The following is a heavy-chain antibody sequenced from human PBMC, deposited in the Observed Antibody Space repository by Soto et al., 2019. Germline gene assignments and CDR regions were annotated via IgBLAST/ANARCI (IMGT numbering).Heavy chain of an antibody. V-gene: IGHV1-3*01. CDR1: GYTFTSYA. CDR2: INAGNGNT. D-gene: IGHD2-21*02. Sequence: ASVKVSCKASGYTFTSYAMHWVRQAPGQRLEWMGWINAGNGNTKYSQKFQGRVTITRDTSASTAYMELSSLRSEDTAVYYCARSIVVVTSLDYWGQGTLVTGSS. CDR3: ARSIVVVTSLDY. J-gene: IGHJ4*02.